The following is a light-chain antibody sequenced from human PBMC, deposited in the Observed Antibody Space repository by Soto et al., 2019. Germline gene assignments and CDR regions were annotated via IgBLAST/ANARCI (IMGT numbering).Light chain of an antibody. Sequence: EIVLTQSPATLSLSPGERATLSCRASQSVSSYFAWYQQKPGQAPRLLIYDASNRATGIAARFSGSGSGTDFTLTISSLEPEDFAVYYCQQRSNWPPWTFGQGTKVEIK. CDR3: QQRSNWPPWT. J-gene: IGKJ1*01. V-gene: IGKV3-11*01. CDR1: QSVSSY. CDR2: DAS.